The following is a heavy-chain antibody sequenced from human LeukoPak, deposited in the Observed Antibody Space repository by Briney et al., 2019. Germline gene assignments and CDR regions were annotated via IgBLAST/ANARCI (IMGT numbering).Heavy chain of an antibody. CDR2: ISGSGGTT. J-gene: IGHJ4*02. D-gene: IGHD3-3*01. V-gene: IGHV3-23*01. CDR1: GFTFSSYA. CDR3: AKDKMYYDFWSGNLFGY. Sequence: GGSLRLSCTASGFTASGFTFSSYAMSWVRQAPGKGLEWVSAISGSGGTTYYADSVTGRFTISRDNSKSTLYLQMNNLRAEDTAIYYCAKDKMYYDFWSGNLFGYWGQGTLVTVSS.